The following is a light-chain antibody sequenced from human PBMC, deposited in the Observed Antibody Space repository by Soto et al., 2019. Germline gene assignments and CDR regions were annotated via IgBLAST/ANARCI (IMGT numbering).Light chain of an antibody. CDR2: DAS. Sequence: EIVLTQSPATLSLSPGERATLSCRASQSINRHLAWYRQKPGQAPRLLIYDASNRATGIPARFSGSGSGTDFNLTITSLEPEDFGVYYCQQRSNWPPVTFGGGTKVESK. CDR1: QSINRH. CDR3: QQRSNWPPVT. V-gene: IGKV3-11*01. J-gene: IGKJ4*01.